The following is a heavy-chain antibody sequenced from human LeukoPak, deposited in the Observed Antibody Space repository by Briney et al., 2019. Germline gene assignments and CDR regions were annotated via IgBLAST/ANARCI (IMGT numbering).Heavy chain of an antibody. CDR3: AHRHHGSSGYYWGAFDY. J-gene: IGHJ4*02. D-gene: IGHD3-22*01. CDR2: IYWDDDK. Sequence: SGPTLVKPTQTLTLTCTLSGFSLSTSGVSVGWIRQPPGKALEWLALIYWDDDKRYSPSLKSRLTITKDTSKNQVVLTMTNIDPVDTGTYYCAHRHHGSSGYYWGAFDYWGQGTLVTVSS. V-gene: IGHV2-5*02. CDR1: GFSLSTSGVS.